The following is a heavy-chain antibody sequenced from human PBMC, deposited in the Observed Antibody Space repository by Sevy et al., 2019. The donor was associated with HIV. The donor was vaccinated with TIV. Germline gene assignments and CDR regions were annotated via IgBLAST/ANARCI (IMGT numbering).Heavy chain of an antibody. CDR1: GDSISSFY. D-gene: IGHD7-27*01. CDR3: ARDRTPKNDWGSAWWFDP. Sequence: SETLSLTCTVSGDSISSFYWNWIRPPAGKGLEWIGRISTSGSTNYNPSLKSRVTMSVDTSKNQFSLNLTSVTAADTAVYFCARDRTPKNDWGSAWWFDPWGQGTLVTVSS. CDR2: ISTSGST. J-gene: IGHJ5*02. V-gene: IGHV4-4*07.